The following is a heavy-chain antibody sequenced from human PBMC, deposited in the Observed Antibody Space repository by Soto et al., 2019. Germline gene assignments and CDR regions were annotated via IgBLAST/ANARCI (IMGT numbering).Heavy chain of an antibody. D-gene: IGHD3-16*01. CDR2: INAGNGNT. CDR1: GYTFTSYA. V-gene: IGHV1-3*01. Sequence: ASVKVSCKASGYTFTSYAMHWVRQAPGQRLEWMGWINAGNGNTKYSQKFQGRVTITRDTSASTAYMELSSLRSEDTAVYYCARFPYDYIWGSYTLDYWGQGTLVTVSS. CDR3: ARFPYDYIWGSYTLDY. J-gene: IGHJ4*02.